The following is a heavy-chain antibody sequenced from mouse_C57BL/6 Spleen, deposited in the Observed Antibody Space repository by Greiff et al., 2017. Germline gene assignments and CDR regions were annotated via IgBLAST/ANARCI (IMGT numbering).Heavy chain of an antibody. CDR3: ARQGGYDYYYAMDY. D-gene: IGHD2-2*01. V-gene: IGHV2-6-1*01. J-gene: IGHJ4*01. CDR1: GFSLTSYG. CDR2: IWSDGST. Sequence: QVQLKESGPGLVAPSQSLSITCTVSGFSLTSYGVHWVRQPPGKGLEWLVVIWSDGSTTYNSALKSRLSISKDNSKSQVFLKMNSLQTDDTAMYYCARQGGYDYYYAMDYWGQGTSVTVSS.